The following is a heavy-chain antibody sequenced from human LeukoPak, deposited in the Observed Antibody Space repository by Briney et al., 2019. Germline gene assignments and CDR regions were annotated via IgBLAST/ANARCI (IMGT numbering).Heavy chain of an antibody. J-gene: IGHJ4*02. CDR2: ISGSGGST. Sequence: GGSLRLSCAASGFTFSSYAMSWVRQAPGKGLEWVSAISGSGGSTYYADSVKGRFTISRDNSKNTLYLQMNSLRAEDTAVYYCAAVPYYYDSSGYFHWGQGTLVTVSS. CDR3: AAVPYYYDSSGYFH. D-gene: IGHD3-22*01. CDR1: GFTFSSYA. V-gene: IGHV3-23*01.